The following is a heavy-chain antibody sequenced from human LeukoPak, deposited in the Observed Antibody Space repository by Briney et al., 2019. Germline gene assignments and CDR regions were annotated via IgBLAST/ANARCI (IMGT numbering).Heavy chain of an antibody. CDR3: ARVSGWYGYFDL. D-gene: IGHD6-19*01. Sequence: GGSLRLSCEASGFTFRGYEMNWVRQAPGKGLEWVSYISSSSNNIYHADSVKGRFIISRDNAKNSLYLQMNSLRSEDTALYYCARVSGWYGYFDLWGRGTLVTVSS. J-gene: IGHJ2*01. V-gene: IGHV3-48*03. CDR2: ISSSSNNI. CDR1: GFTFRGYE.